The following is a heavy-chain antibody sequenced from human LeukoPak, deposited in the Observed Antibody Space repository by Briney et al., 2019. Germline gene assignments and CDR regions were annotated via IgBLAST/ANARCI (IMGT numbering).Heavy chain of an antibody. CDR1: GYTFTGYY. V-gene: IGHV1-2*02. CDR3: AREAEGYPYYFDY. Sequence: ASVKVSCKASGYTFTGYYMHWVRQAPGQGLEWMGWINPNSGGTNYAQKFQGRVTMTRDTSISTAYMELSRLRSDDTAVYYCAREAEGYPYYFDYWGQGTLVTVSS. D-gene: IGHD5-12*01. J-gene: IGHJ4*02. CDR2: INPNSGGT.